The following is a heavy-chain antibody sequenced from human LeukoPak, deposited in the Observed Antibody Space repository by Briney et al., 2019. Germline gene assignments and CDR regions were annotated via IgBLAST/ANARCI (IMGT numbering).Heavy chain of an antibody. Sequence: PSETLSLTCAVYGGSFSGYYWSWIRQPPGKGLEWIGEINHSGSTNYNPSLKSRVTISVDTSKNQFSLKLSSVTAADTAVYYCARAVGDSNWFDPWGQGTLVTVSS. V-gene: IGHV4-34*01. CDR1: GGSFSGYY. CDR2: INHSGST. D-gene: IGHD2-15*01. J-gene: IGHJ5*02. CDR3: ARAVGDSNWFDP.